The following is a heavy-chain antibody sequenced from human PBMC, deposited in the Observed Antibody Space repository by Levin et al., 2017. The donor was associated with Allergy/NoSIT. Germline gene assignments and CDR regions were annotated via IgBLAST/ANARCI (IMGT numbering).Heavy chain of an antibody. CDR2: INPNSGGT. V-gene: IGHV1-2*02. Sequence: GESLKISCKASGYTFTGYYMHWVRQAPGQGLEWMGWINPNSGGTNYAQKFQGRVTMTRDTSISTAYMELSRLRSDDTAVYYCARADGVLMVYAMDYWGQGTLVTVSS. CDR3: ARADGVLMVYAMDY. J-gene: IGHJ4*02. CDR1: GYTFTGYY. D-gene: IGHD2-8*01.